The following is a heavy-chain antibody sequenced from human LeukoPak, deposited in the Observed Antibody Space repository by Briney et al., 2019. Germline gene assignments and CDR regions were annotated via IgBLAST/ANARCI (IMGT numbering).Heavy chain of an antibody. V-gene: IGHV4-61*02. CDR2: IYTSGST. J-gene: IGHJ5*02. D-gene: IGHD3-22*01. CDR1: GGSISSGSYY. CDR3: ARNVAYDSSGFDP. Sequence: SQTLSLTCTVSGGSISSGSYYWSWIRQPAGKGLEWIGRIYTSGSTNYNPSLKSRVTISVDTSKNQFSLKLSSVPAADTAVYYCARNVAYDSSGFDPWGQEPWSPSPQ.